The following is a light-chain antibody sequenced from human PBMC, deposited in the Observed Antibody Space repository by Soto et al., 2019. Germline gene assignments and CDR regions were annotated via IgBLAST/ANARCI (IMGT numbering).Light chain of an antibody. Sequence: DIPLTQSPSSLSASVGDRVTISFRASQSIRNFLNWYQQKPGQAPKLLIYAASILENGVPSRFSGSGSGTDFILTISSLQPEDFATYYCQQTSSAPLYTFGQGTKLEI. J-gene: IGKJ2*01. CDR3: QQTSSAPLYT. CDR1: QSIRNF. CDR2: AAS. V-gene: IGKV1-39*01.